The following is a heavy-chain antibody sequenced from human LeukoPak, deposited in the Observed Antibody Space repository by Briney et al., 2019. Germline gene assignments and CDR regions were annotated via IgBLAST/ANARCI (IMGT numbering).Heavy chain of an antibody. CDR3: ARGMRSYSSSSPFDY. Sequence: SETLSLTCAVYGGSFSGYYWSWIRQPPGKGLEWIGGINHSGSTNYNPSLKSRVTISVDTSKNQFSLKLSSVTAADTAVYYCARGMRSYSSSSPFDYWGQGTLVTVSS. CDR2: INHSGST. V-gene: IGHV4-34*01. CDR1: GGSFSGYY. D-gene: IGHD6-6*01. J-gene: IGHJ4*02.